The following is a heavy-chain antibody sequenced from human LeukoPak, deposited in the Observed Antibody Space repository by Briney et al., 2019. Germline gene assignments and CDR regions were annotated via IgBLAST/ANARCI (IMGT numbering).Heavy chain of an antibody. J-gene: IGHJ4*02. D-gene: IGHD3-16*02. V-gene: IGHV4-4*07. CDR3: ARDYKPSWGNYRGPSFLDY. Sequence: SETLSLTCTVSGGSISSYYWSWIRQPAGKGLEWIGRIYTSGSTNYNPSLKSRVTMSVDTSNNQFSLKLSSVTAADTAVYYCARDYKPSWGNYRGPSFLDYWGQGALVTVSS. CDR2: IYTSGST. CDR1: GGSISSYY.